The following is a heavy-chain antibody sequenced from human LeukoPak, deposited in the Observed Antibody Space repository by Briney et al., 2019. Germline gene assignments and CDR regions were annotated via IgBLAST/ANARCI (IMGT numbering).Heavy chain of an antibody. Sequence: ASVKVSCKASGYTFTDYYVHWVRRAPGLGLEWMGVINPGGGRTTYAQKFQDRVNMTRDTSTSTVYMELSGLTSADTAVYFCARVTSPARRGRTLVAAAATPFDYWGQGTLVTVSS. CDR2: INPGGGRT. D-gene: IGHD2-15*01. V-gene: IGHV1-46*01. CDR1: GYTFTDYY. J-gene: IGHJ4*02. CDR3: ARVTSPARRGRTLVAAAATPFDY.